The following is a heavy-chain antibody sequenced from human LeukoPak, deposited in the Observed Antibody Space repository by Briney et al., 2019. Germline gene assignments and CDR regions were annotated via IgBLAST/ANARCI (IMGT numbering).Heavy chain of an antibody. CDR1: GFTFSSYA. Sequence: GGSLRLSCAASGFTFSSYAVSWVRQAPGKGLEWVSAISSSGSTIYYADSVKGRFTISRDNAKNSLYLQMNSLRAEDTAVYYCARVSLHYGSGRAFDYWGQGTLVTVSS. CDR2: ISSSGSTI. D-gene: IGHD3-10*01. J-gene: IGHJ4*02. V-gene: IGHV3-21*04. CDR3: ARVSLHYGSGRAFDY.